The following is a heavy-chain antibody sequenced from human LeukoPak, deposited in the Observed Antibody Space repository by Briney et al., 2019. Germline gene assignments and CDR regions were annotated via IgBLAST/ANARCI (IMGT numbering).Heavy chain of an antibody. Sequence: ASVKVSCKASGYTFTSYGISWVRQAPGQGLEWMGWISAYNGNTNYAQKLQGRVTMTTDTSTSTAYMELRSRRYDDTAVYYCARGHRYCSSTSCVRGRLGYWGQGTLVTVSS. J-gene: IGHJ4*02. CDR1: GYTFTSYG. D-gene: IGHD2-2*01. V-gene: IGHV1-18*01. CDR2: ISAYNGNT. CDR3: ARGHRYCSSTSCVRGRLGY.